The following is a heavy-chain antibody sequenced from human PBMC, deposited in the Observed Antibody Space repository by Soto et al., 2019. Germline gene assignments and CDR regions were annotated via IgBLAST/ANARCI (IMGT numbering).Heavy chain of an antibody. CDR3: AAVGGYSSGPDAFDI. J-gene: IGHJ3*02. CDR1: GFTFTSSA. V-gene: IGHV1-58*01. D-gene: IGHD6-19*01. Sequence: ASVKVSRKASGFTFTSSAVQWVRQARGQRLEWIGWIVVGSGNTNYAQKFQERVTITRDMSTSTAYMELSSLRSEDTAVYYCAAVGGYSSGPDAFDIWGQGTMVPVSS. CDR2: IVVGSGNT.